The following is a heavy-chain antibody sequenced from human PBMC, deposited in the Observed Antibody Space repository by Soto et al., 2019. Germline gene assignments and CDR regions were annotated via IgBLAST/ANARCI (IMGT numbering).Heavy chain of an antibody. V-gene: IGHV1-69*13. CDR1: GGTFSSYA. Sequence: SVKVSCKASGGTFSSYAISWVRQAPGQGLEWMGGIIAIFGTANYAQKFQGRVTITADESTSTAYMELSSLRSEDTAVYYCSGHFGVVIIDDYWGQGTLVTVSS. D-gene: IGHD3-3*01. CDR2: IIAIFGTA. CDR3: SGHFGVVIIDDY. J-gene: IGHJ4*02.